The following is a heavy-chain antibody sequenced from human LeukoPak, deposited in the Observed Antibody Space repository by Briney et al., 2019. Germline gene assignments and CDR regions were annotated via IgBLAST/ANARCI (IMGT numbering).Heavy chain of an antibody. CDR3: SSTSAYLDP. V-gene: IGHV3-30*03. Sequence: PGGSLRLSCAASGFTFTSYGMHWVRQAPGKGLEWVAVISYDGSNKYYADSVKGRFTISRDNSKNTLYLQMHSLRAEDTAVYYCSSTSAYLDPWGQGTLVTVSS. CDR1: GFTFTSYG. J-gene: IGHJ5*02. CDR2: ISYDGSNK. D-gene: IGHD2-2*01.